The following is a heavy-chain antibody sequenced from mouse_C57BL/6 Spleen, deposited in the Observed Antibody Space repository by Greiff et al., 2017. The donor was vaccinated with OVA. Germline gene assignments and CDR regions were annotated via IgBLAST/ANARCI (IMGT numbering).Heavy chain of an antibody. J-gene: IGHJ1*03. CDR2: ISDGGSYT. Sequence: EVKLVESGGGLVKPGGSLKLSCAASGFTFSSYALSWVRQTPEKRLEWVATISDGGSYTYYPDNVKGRFTISRDNAKNNLYLQMSHLKSEDTAMYYCARGIYYYGSSPWYFDVWGTGTTVTVSS. V-gene: IGHV5-4*03. CDR3: ARGIYYYGSSPWYFDV. D-gene: IGHD1-1*01. CDR1: GFTFSSYA.